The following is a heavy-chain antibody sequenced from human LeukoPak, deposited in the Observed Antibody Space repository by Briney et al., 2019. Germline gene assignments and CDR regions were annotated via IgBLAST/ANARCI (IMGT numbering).Heavy chain of an antibody. CDR2: ISGSDDGT. Sequence: PGGSLRLSCVASGFTFRNCGMTWVRRAPGKGLEWVSTISGSDDGTYYADSVRGRFTISRDNSKNTLYLQMKALRDEDTATYYCAKRGPIYSSTPGNYFDYWGQGTLVTVSS. CDR3: AKRGPIYSSTPGNYFDY. D-gene: IGHD3-10*01. J-gene: IGHJ4*02. V-gene: IGHV3-23*01. CDR1: GFTFRNCG.